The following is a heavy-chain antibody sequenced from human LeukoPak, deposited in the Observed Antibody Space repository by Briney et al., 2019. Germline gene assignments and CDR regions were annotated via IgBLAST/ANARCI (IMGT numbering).Heavy chain of an antibody. CDR1: GFTFSSYW. V-gene: IGHV3-74*01. CDR3: ARDLDRHYFDY. CDR2: INSAGSST. J-gene: IGHJ4*02. Sequence: GGSLRLSCAASGFTFSSYWMHWVRQGPGKGLVWVSRINSAGSSTTHADSVKGRFTISRDNAKNTLYLQMNSLRAEDTAVYYCARDLDRHYFDYWGQGTLVTVSS.